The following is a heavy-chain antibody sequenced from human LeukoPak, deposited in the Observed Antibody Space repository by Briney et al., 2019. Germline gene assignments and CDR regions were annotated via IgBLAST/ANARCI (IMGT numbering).Heavy chain of an antibody. CDR2: ISSSSSYI. CDR3: ARDFFGGSSDY. D-gene: IGHD2-15*01. Sequence: GGSLRLSCAASGFTFSSYSMNWVLQAPGKGLEWVSSISSSSSYIYYADSVKGRFTISRDNAKNSLYLQMNSLRAEDTAVYYCARDFFGGSSDYWGQGTLVTVSS. J-gene: IGHJ4*02. V-gene: IGHV3-21*01. CDR1: GFTFSSYS.